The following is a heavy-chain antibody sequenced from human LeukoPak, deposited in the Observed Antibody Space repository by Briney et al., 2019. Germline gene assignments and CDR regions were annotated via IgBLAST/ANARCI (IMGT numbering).Heavy chain of an antibody. J-gene: IGHJ3*02. CDR1: QLTFNRYV. Sequence: GGSLRLSCTSSQLTFNRYVMAWVRQAPGKGLEWVSTISASGGTTYYADSVQGRFTISRDNSKNTLYLQMNSLRAEDTAVYYCAKPDLTYYYDSSGYLWAFDIWGQGTMVTVSS. D-gene: IGHD3-22*01. CDR3: AKPDLTYYYDSSGYLWAFDI. CDR2: ISASGGTT. V-gene: IGHV3-23*01.